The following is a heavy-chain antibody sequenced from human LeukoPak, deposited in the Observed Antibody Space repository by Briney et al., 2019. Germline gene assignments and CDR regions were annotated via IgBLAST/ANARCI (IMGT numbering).Heavy chain of an antibody. J-gene: IGHJ4*02. V-gene: IGHV1-69*04. Sequence: ASVKVSCKASGGTLSSYAINWVRQAPGQGLEWIGRIIPIFGIVNYAQNFQGRVTITADKSTNTAYMELSSVRSEDTALYYCARADSSGYSLDENFDYWGQGTLVTVSS. D-gene: IGHD3-22*01. CDR1: GGTLSSYA. CDR2: IIPIFGIV. CDR3: ARADSSGYSLDENFDY.